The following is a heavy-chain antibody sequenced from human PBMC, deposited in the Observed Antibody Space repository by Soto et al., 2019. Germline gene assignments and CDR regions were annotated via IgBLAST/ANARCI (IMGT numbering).Heavy chain of an antibody. CDR3: AKGYYGILYYYDSSGYPALFDY. D-gene: IGHD3-22*01. J-gene: IGHJ4*02. CDR2: ISGSGGST. CDR1: GFTFSSYA. Sequence: GGSLRLSCAASGFTFSSYAMSWVRQAPGKGLEWVSAISGSGGSTYYADSVKGRFTISRDNSKNTLYLQMNSLRAEDTAVYYCAKGYYGILYYYDSSGYPALFDYWGQGTLVTVSS. V-gene: IGHV3-23*01.